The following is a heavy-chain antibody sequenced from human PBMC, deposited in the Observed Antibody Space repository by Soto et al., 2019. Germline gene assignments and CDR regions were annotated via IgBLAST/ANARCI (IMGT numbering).Heavy chain of an antibody. CDR3: ARAQSVVVAASSFDY. CDR1: GFTFSSYA. CDR2: ISYDGSNK. V-gene: IGHV3-30-3*01. Sequence: SLRLSCAASGFTFSSYAMHWVRQAPGKGLEWVAVISYDGSNKYYADSVKGRFTISRDNSKNTLYLKINSLRAEDTAVYYCARAQSVVVAASSFDYWGQGTLVTVS. D-gene: IGHD2-15*01. J-gene: IGHJ4*02.